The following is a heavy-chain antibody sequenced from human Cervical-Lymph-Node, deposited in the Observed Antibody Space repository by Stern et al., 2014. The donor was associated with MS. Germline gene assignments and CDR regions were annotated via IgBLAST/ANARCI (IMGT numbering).Heavy chain of an antibody. Sequence: QVQLGQSGPEVKKPGASVKVSCKASGYTFTRFGISWVRQAPGQGLECMGGTSAYNGHTNYAQKFQGRVTMTPDTSTSTAYMELRSLRSDDTAVYYCARDITNAFDIWGQGTMVTVSS. D-gene: IGHD3-10*01. J-gene: IGHJ3*02. CDR1: GYTFTRFG. CDR3: ARDITNAFDI. V-gene: IGHV1-18*01. CDR2: TSAYNGHT.